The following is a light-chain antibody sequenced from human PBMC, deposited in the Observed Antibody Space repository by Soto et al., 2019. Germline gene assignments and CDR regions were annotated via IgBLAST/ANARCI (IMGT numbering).Light chain of an antibody. CDR1: QSINTW. Sequence: DIQMTQSPSPVSASVGDRITITCRASQSINTWLAWYRQRPGEAPQLLIYDASTLAMGVPSRFSGSGSGTDFTLSISRLQPDDFATFYCQQYQTYSRTFGRGTKVEVK. CDR3: QQYQTYSRT. CDR2: DAS. V-gene: IGKV1-5*01. J-gene: IGKJ1*01.